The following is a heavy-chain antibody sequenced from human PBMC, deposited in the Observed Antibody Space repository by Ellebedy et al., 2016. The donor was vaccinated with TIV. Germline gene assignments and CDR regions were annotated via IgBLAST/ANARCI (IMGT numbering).Heavy chain of an antibody. CDR2: ISSSSSYI. Sequence: GESLKISCAASGFTFSSCTMNWVRQAPGKGLEWVSCISSSSSYIYYADSMKGRITISRDSSKNTLFLQINTLRVEDTAVYYCAKVPDFWSGYLGYFDYWGQGTLVTVSS. CDR3: AKVPDFWSGYLGYFDY. J-gene: IGHJ4*02. D-gene: IGHD3-3*01. CDR1: GFTFSSCT. V-gene: IGHV3-21*04.